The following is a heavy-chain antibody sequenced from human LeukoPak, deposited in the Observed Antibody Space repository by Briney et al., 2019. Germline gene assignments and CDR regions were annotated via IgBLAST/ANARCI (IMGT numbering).Heavy chain of an antibody. D-gene: IGHD3-10*01. Sequence: SVKVSCKASGGTSSSYAISWVRQAPGQGLEWMGGIIPIFGTVNYAQKFQGRVTITADKSTSTAYMELSSLRSEDTAVYYCARNYYGSGPPYYYYYYMDVWGKGTTVTISS. V-gene: IGHV1-69*06. CDR2: IIPIFGTV. CDR1: GGTSSSYA. J-gene: IGHJ6*03. CDR3: ARNYYGSGPPYYYYYYMDV.